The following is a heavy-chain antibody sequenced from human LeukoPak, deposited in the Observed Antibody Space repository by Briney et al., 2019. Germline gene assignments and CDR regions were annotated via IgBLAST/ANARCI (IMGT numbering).Heavy chain of an antibody. CDR3: AYSYGSGRLDY. D-gene: IGHD3-10*01. CDR2: IYSGGST. V-gene: IGHV3-66*01. Sequence: GGSLRLSCAASGFTVRSNFMSWVRQAPGKGLEWVSVIYSGGSTYYADYVKCRFTISRDNSKNTLYLQMNSLRAEDTAVYYCAYSYGSGRLDYWGQGSLVTVSS. J-gene: IGHJ4*02. CDR1: GFTVRSNF.